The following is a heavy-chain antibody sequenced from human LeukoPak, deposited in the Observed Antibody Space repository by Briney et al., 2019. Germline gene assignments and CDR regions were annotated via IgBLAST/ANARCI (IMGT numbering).Heavy chain of an antibody. D-gene: IGHD2-15*01. Sequence: ASVKVSCKASGYTFTSYYMHWVRQAPGQGLEWMGIINPSGGSTSYAQKFQGKVTMTRDTSTSTVYMELSSLRSEDTAVYYCARESGCSGGSCYFGYWGQGTLDTVSS. CDR3: ARESGCSGGSCYFGY. CDR1: GYTFTSYY. V-gene: IGHV1-46*01. J-gene: IGHJ4*02. CDR2: INPSGGST.